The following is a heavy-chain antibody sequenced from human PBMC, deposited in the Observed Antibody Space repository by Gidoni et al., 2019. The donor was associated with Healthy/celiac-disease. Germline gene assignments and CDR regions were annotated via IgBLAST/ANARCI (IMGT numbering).Heavy chain of an antibody. CDR3: ARTSGNSYSDY. J-gene: IGHJ4*02. D-gene: IGHD2-21*01. Sequence: QVQLVQSGAEVKKPGASVKVSCKASGYTFTSYAMHWVRQATGQRREWMGWINAGNGNTKYSQRFQGRVTITRDTSASTAYMELSSLKSEDTAVYYCARTSGNSYSDYWGQGTLVTVSS. CDR2: INAGNGNT. CDR1: GYTFTSYA. V-gene: IGHV1-3*01.